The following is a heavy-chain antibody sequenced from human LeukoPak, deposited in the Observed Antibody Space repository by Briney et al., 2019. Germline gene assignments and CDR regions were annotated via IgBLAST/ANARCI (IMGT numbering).Heavy chain of an antibody. V-gene: IGHV4-30-2*01. J-gene: IGHJ6*02. CDR3: ARADYYYGMDV. CDR2: IYHSGST. Sequence: SETLSLTCTVSGGSISSGGYSWSWIRQPPGKGLEWIGYIYHSGSTYYNPSLKSRVTISVDRSKNQFSLKLSSVTAADTAVYYCARADYYYGMDVWGQGTTVTVSS. CDR1: GGSISSGGYS.